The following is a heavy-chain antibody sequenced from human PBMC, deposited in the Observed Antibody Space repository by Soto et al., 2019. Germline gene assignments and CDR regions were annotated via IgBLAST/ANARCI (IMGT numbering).Heavy chain of an antibody. D-gene: IGHD4-17*01. Sequence: QVQLQESGPGLVKPSQTLSLTCTVSGGSISTGGYYWTWIRQHPGKGLEWIGYIYYSGSTYYNPSLKSRVIISVDTSKNQFSLKLSSVTAADTAVYYCARGLSVTLFDNWGQGTLLTVSS. CDR3: ARGLSVTLFDN. CDR1: GGSISTGGYY. CDR2: IYYSGST. J-gene: IGHJ4*02. V-gene: IGHV4-31*03.